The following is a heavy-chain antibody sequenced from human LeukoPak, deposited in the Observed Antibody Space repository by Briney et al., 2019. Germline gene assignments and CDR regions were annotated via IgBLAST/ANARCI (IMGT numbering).Heavy chain of an antibody. D-gene: IGHD3-22*01. CDR3: ASLYDSSGYPFDY. Sequence: GGSLGLSCAVSGFIVTGNYMTWVRLAPGKGLEWVSTIYSGGTTFYTDSVRGRFTISRDNAKNTLYLQMNSLRGEDTAVYYCASLYDSSGYPFDYWGQGTLVTVSS. V-gene: IGHV3-66*01. CDR2: IYSGGTT. J-gene: IGHJ4*02. CDR1: GFIVTGNY.